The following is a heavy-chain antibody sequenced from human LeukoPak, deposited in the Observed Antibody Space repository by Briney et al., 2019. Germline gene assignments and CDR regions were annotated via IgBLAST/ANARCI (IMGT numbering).Heavy chain of an antibody. CDR2: MYYSGNS. Sequence: PSETLSLTCTVSGGSITSYYWSWIRQPPGKGLEWIGYMYYSGNSYYNPSLKSRATISVDTSKNQFSLKLSSMTAADTAVYYCASYSNGWYYFDYWGQGTLVTVSS. J-gene: IGHJ4*02. D-gene: IGHD6-13*01. CDR3: ASYSNGWYYFDY. CDR1: GGSITSYY. V-gene: IGHV4-59*01.